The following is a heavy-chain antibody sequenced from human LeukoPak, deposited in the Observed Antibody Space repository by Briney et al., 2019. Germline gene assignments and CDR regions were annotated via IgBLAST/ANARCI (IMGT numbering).Heavy chain of an antibody. CDR3: ARDGYNSHFDY. Sequence: GGSLRLSCAGSEFTFRKYAMSWVRQAPGKGLEWVSGISASGGATYYADSVKGRFTISRDNSKNTLSLQMNSLRADDTAVYYCARDGYNSHFDYWGQGTLVTVSS. CDR1: EFTFRKYA. J-gene: IGHJ4*02. D-gene: IGHD5-24*01. V-gene: IGHV3-23*01. CDR2: ISASGGAT.